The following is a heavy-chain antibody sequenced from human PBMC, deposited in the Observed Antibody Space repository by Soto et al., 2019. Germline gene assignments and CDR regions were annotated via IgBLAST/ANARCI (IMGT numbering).Heavy chain of an antibody. CDR3: AADHYNILSGPEGMDV. J-gene: IGHJ6*02. Sequence: QMQLVQSGPEVKKAGTSVKVSCKASGITFSSSAVEWVRQARGQRLEWIGWIVVGSGNTNYAQKFQERVTITRDMSTSTADMELSSLKSEDTAVYYCAADHYNILSGPEGMDVWGQGTTVTVSS. CDR2: IVVGSGNT. CDR1: GITFSSSA. V-gene: IGHV1-58*01. D-gene: IGHD3-9*01.